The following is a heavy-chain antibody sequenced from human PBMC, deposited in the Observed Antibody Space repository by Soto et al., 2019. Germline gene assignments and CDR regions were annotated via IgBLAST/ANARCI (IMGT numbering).Heavy chain of an antibody. CDR2: IYYSGST. V-gene: IGHV4-39*01. CDR3: AGRVRSSGYYLWTLDY. D-gene: IGHD3-22*01. CDR1: GGSISSSSYY. J-gene: IGHJ4*02. Sequence: PSETLSLTCTVSGGSISSSSYYWGWIRQPPGKGLEWIGGIYYSGSTYYNPSLKSRVTISVDTSKNQFSLKLSSVTAADTAVYYCAGRVRSSGYYLWTLDYWGQGTMVTVSS.